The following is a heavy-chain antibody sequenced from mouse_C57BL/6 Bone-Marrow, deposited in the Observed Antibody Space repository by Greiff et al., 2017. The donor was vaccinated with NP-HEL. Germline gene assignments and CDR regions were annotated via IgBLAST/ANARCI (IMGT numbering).Heavy chain of an antibody. CDR3: TRGDGNPYFDY. V-gene: IGHV6-6*01. J-gene: IGHJ2*01. D-gene: IGHD2-1*01. CDR2: IRNKANNHAT. CDR1: GFTFSDAW. Sequence: EVKLMESGGGLVQPGGSMKLSCAASGFTFSDAWMDWVRQSPEKGLEWVAEIRNKANNHATYYAESVKGRFTISRDDSKSSVYLQMNSLRAEDTGIYYCTRGDGNPYFDYWGQGTTLTVSS.